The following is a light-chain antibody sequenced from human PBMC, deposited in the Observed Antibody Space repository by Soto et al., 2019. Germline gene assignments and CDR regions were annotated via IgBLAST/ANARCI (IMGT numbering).Light chain of an antibody. J-gene: IGKJ5*01. V-gene: IGKV3-11*01. CDR1: QSVSSY. Sequence: IVLKQSPATLSLSPGERASLSCRASQSVSSYLAWYQQKPGQAPRLLIYDASNRATGIPARFSGSGSGTDFTLTISSLEPEDFAVYYCQQYTNWPPNTFGQGTRLEIK. CDR3: QQYTNWPPNT. CDR2: DAS.